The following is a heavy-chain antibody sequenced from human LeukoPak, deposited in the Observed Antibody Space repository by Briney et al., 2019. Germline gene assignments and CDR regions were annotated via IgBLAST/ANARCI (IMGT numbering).Heavy chain of an antibody. CDR3: ARRKGCSSTSCPPDY. CDR1: GYSFTTYW. CDR2: IYPGDSDT. D-gene: IGHD2-2*01. J-gene: IGHJ4*02. Sequence: GESLKISCKGSGYSFTTYWIGWVRQMPGKGLEWMGIIYPGDSDTRYSPSFQGQATMSADKSISTAYLQWSSLKASDTAMYYCARRKGCSSTSCPPDYWGQGTLVTVSS. V-gene: IGHV5-51*01.